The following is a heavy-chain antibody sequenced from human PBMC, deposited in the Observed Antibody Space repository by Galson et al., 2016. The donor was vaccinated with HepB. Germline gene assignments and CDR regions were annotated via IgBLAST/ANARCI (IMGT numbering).Heavy chain of an antibody. V-gene: IGHV3-33*06. J-gene: IGHJ4*02. CDR1: GFTFSSYG. Sequence: SLRLSCAASGFTFSSYGMHWVRQAPGKGLEWVAIIWYDGSRKEYADFVKGRFTISRDDSKNTLYLQMNSLRVDDTAVYYCAKGTTLQVHFGYFDHWGQGTLVTVSS. CDR3: AKGTTLQVHFGYFDH. CDR2: IWYDGSRK. D-gene: IGHD1/OR15-1a*01.